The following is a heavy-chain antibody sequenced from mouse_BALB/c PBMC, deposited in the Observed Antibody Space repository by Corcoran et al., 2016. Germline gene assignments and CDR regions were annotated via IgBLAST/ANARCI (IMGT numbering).Heavy chain of an antibody. D-gene: IGHD1-1*01. CDR2: IDPANGNT. V-gene: IGHV14-3*02. J-gene: IGHJ4*01. Sequence: EVQLQQSGAELVKPGASVKLSCTASGFNIKDTYMHWVKQRPEQGLEWIGRIDPANGNTKYDPKFQGKATITADTSSNTAYLQLSSLTSEDTAVYYCVPYYSYAMDYWGQGTSVTVSS. CDR3: VPYYSYAMDY. CDR1: GFNIKDTY.